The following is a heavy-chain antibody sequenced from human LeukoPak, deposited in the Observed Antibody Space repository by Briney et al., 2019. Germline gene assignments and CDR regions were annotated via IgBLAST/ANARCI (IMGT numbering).Heavy chain of an antibody. J-gene: IGHJ4*02. CDR2: IYHSGST. CDR1: GGSISSSNW. CDR3: ARGRPGVTMVRGVIISPNFDY. D-gene: IGHD3-10*01. V-gene: IGHV4-4*02. Sequence: SETLSLTCAVSGGSISSSNWWSWVRQPPGKGLEWIGEIYHSGSTNYNPSLKSRVTISVGKSKNQFSLKLSSVTAADTAVYYCARGRPGVTMVRGVIISPNFDYWGQGTLVTVSS.